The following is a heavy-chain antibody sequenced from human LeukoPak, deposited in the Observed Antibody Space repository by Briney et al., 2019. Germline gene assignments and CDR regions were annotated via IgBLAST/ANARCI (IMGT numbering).Heavy chain of an antibody. CDR2: ISWNSGSI. J-gene: IGHJ4*02. CDR3: ARDPGSSETFDY. D-gene: IGHD6-6*01. V-gene: IGHV3-9*01. Sequence: GRSLRLSCAASGFTFDDYAMHWVRQAPGKGLEWVSGISWNSGSIGYADSVKGRFTISRDNSKNTLYLQMNSLRAEDTAVYYCARDPGSSETFDYWGQGTLVTVSS. CDR1: GFTFDDYA.